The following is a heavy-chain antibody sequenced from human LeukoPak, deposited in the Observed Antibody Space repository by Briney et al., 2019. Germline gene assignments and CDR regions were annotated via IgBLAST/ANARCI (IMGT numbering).Heavy chain of an antibody. CDR2: INHSGST. CDR1: GGSFSGYY. CDR3: AREHRGSKYFDS. J-gene: IGHJ4*02. Sequence: SETLSLTCAVYGGSFSGYYWSWIRQPPGKGLEWIGEINHSGSTNYNPSLRSRVTISVDTSKNEFSLKMNSVTAADTAVYYCAREHRGSKYFDSWGQGALMIVSS. D-gene: IGHD6-6*01. V-gene: IGHV4-34*01.